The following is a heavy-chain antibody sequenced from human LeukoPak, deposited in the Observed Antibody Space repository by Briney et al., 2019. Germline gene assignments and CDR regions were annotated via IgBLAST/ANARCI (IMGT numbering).Heavy chain of an antibody. D-gene: IGHD4-11*01. J-gene: IGHJ3*02. Sequence: PGGSLRLSCAASGFTFSSYSMNWVRQAPGKGLEWVSYISSGSSTIYYADSVKGRFTISRDNAKNSLYLQMNSLRAEDTAVYYCARVRTVDYDAFDIWGQGTMVTVSS. CDR3: ARVRTVDYDAFDI. V-gene: IGHV3-48*01. CDR1: GFTFSSYS. CDR2: ISSGSSTI.